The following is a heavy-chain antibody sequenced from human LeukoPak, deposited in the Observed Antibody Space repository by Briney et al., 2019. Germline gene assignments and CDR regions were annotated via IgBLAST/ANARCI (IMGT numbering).Heavy chain of an antibody. D-gene: IGHD2-2*01. CDR1: GFTFSSYG. Sequence: GGSLRLSCAASGFTFSSYGMHWIRQAPGKGLEWVAFIRYDGSNKYYADSVKGRFTISRDNSKNTLYLQMNSLRAEDTAVYYCAKAGGTSCFMVTGDCWGQGTLVTVSS. V-gene: IGHV3-30*02. J-gene: IGHJ4*02. CDR2: IRYDGSNK. CDR3: AKAGGTSCFMVTGDC.